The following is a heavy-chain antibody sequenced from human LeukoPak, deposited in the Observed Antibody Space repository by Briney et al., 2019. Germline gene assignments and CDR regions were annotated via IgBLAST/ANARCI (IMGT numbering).Heavy chain of an antibody. CDR1: GFTFSSYG. D-gene: IGHD6-19*01. CDR2: ISGSGGST. Sequence: GGTLRLSCAASGFTFSSYGMSWVRQAPGKGLEWVSAISGSGGSTYYADSVKGRFTISRGNSKNTLYLQMNSLRAEDTAVYYCATSGWYPYWGQGTLVTVSS. J-gene: IGHJ4*02. CDR3: ATSGWYPY. V-gene: IGHV3-23*01.